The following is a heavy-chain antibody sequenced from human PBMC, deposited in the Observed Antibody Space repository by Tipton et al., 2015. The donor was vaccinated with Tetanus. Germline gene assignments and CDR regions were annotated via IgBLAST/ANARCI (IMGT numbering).Heavy chain of an antibody. D-gene: IGHD3-10*01. CDR3: ARHVGGYGSPPHDL. CDR1: GGSISTKTYY. CDR2: ISHSATT. V-gene: IGHV4-39*01. Sequence: TLSLTCFVSGGSISTKTYYWGWIRQTPGKGLEWIACISHSATTFYNPPLKSRVTMSVDPSKNQFSVRLSSVTAADTGVYYCARHVGGYGSPPHDLWGQGTLVTVSS. J-gene: IGHJ5*02.